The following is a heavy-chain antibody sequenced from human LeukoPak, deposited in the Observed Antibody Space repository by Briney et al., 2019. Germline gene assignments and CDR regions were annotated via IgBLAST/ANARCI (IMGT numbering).Heavy chain of an antibody. V-gene: IGHV4-34*01. Sequence: PSETLSLTCAVYGGSFSGYYWSWIRQPPGEGLEWIGEINHSGSTNYNPSLKSRVTISVDTSKNQFSLKLSSVTAADTAVYYCAITTGSSSWYYFDYWGQGTLVTVSS. D-gene: IGHD6-13*01. CDR3: AITTGSSSWYYFDY. J-gene: IGHJ4*02. CDR1: GGSFSGYY. CDR2: INHSGST.